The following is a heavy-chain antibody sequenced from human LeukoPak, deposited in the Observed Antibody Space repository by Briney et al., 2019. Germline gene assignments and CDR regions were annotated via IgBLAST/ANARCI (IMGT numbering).Heavy chain of an antibody. CDR2: ISAYNGDT. D-gene: IGHD3-10*01. V-gene: IGHV1-18*01. Sequence: ASAKVSCKASGYTFTSYGISWVRQAPGQGLEWMGWISAYNGDTNYAQKLQGRVTMTTDTSTSTAYMELRSLRSDDTAMYYCARDYYGSPPLDYWGQGTLVTVSS. CDR1: GYTFTSYG. J-gene: IGHJ4*02. CDR3: ARDYYGSPPLDY.